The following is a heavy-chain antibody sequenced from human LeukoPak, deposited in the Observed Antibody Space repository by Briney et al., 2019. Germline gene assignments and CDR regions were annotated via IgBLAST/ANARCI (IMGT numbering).Heavy chain of an antibody. CDR1: GFTFGSYA. D-gene: IGHD5-24*01. V-gene: IGHV3-23*01. CDR2: ISGSGGTI. CDR3: AKVQEMATILPPFHY. J-gene: IGHJ4*02. Sequence: GGSLRLSCAASGFTFGSYAMSWVRQAPGKGLQWVSGISGSGGTIYYADSVKGRFTISRDNSKNTLYLQMNSLRAEDTAVYYCAKVQEMATILPPFHYWGQGTLVTVSS.